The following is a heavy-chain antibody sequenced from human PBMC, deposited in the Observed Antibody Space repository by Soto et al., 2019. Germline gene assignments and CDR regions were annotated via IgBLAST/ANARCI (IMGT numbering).Heavy chain of an antibody. D-gene: IGHD3-9*01. Sequence: GGSMTLSCSACRFSFCISSVPGSRHARGKALQYVSTISSDGDITYYADSVKGRFTISRDNSMNTLYLQMNSLRPEDTAVYYCVKVSTFYDILTGYYSTNFFDPWGQGTLVTVSS. CDR2: ISSDGDIT. J-gene: IGHJ5*02. CDR3: VKVSTFYDILTGYYSTNFFDP. CDR1: RFSFCISS. V-gene: IGHV3-64D*06.